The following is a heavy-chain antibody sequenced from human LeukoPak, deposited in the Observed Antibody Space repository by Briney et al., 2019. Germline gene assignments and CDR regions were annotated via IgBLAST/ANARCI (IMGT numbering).Heavy chain of an antibody. CDR1: GGSFSGYY. J-gene: IGHJ5*02. D-gene: IGHD3-16*01. Sequence: SETLSLTCAVYGGSFSGYYWTWIRQPPGKGLEWIGEMNHSGSANYNPSLKSRVTISVDTSKNQCSLRLSSVTAADTAVHYCSRGGGRMRIYGKKWFDPWGQGTLVTVSS. CDR3: SRGGGRMRIYGKKWFDP. V-gene: IGHV4-34*01. CDR2: MNHSGSA.